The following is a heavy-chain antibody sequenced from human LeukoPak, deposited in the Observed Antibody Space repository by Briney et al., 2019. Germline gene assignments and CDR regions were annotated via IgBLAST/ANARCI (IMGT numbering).Heavy chain of an antibody. CDR3: ARTPYSSSSEAYYMDV. D-gene: IGHD6-6*01. J-gene: IGHJ6*03. CDR2: ISPSADRT. V-gene: IGHV3-23*01. CDR1: GFTFSSYA. Sequence: GGSLRLSCAASGFTFSSYAMSWVRQAPGKGLEWVSFISPSADRTSNADSVEGRFTISRDNPRNSLYLQMNSLRAEDTAVYYCARTPYSSSSEAYYMDVWGKGTTVTVSS.